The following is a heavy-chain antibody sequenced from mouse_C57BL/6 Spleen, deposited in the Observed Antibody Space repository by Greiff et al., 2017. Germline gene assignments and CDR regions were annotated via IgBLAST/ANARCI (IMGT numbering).Heavy chain of an antibody. CDR1: GYTFTSYW. V-gene: IGHV1-72*01. J-gene: IGHJ4*01. CDR3: ARRAYGKDYAMDY. Sequence: VQLQQPGAELVTPGASVKLSCKASGYTFTSYWMHWVKQRPGRGLEWIGRIDPNSGGTKYNEKFKSKATLTVDKPSSTAYMQLSSLTSEDSAVYYCARRAYGKDYAMDYWAQVTSVTVSS. CDR2: IDPNSGGT. D-gene: IGHD2-1*01.